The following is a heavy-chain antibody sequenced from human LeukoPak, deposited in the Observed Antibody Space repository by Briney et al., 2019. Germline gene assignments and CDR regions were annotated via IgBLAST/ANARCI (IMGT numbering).Heavy chain of an antibody. CDR2: ISSGGDTI. D-gene: IGHD3-16*01. V-gene: IGHV3-11*04. CDR1: GFTFSDFY. CDR3: ARDPQGGDYYYYYMDV. J-gene: IGHJ6*03. Sequence: KPGGSLRLSCAASGFTFSDFYMSWIRQAPGKGLEWVSYISSGGDTIYYTDSVKGRFTISRDNAKNSLYLQMNSLRAEDTAVYYCARDPQGGDYYYYYMDVWGKGTTVTVSS.